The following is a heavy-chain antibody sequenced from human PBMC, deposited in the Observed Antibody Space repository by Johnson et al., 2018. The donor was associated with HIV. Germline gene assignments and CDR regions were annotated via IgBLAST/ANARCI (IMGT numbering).Heavy chain of an antibody. V-gene: IGHV3-53*01. J-gene: IGHJ3*02. Sequence: VQLVESGGGLIQPGGSLRLSCAASGFTVSSNYMSWVRQAPGKGLEWVSVIYSGGSTYYADSVKGRFTISRANSKNTLYLQMSSLRAADTALYYCAKRLGYDSRGDQFDIWGQGTMVTVSS. D-gene: IGHD3-22*01. CDR3: AKRLGYDSRGDQFDI. CDR2: IYSGGST. CDR1: GFTVSSNY.